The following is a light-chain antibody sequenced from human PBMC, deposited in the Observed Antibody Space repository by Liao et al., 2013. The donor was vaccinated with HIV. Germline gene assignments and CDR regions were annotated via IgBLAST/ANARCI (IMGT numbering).Light chain of an antibody. CDR1: NIRSKN. V-gene: IGLV3-21*04. J-gene: IGLJ3*02. CDR2: HDT. Sequence: SYELTQPPSMSVAPGETATISCGGNNIRSKNLFWYQQKPGQAPVLVISHDTDRPSGIPERFSGSNSGHTATLNISRVEAGDEADYYCQVWDRSSGHRVFGGGTKLTVL. CDR3: QVWDRSSGHRV.